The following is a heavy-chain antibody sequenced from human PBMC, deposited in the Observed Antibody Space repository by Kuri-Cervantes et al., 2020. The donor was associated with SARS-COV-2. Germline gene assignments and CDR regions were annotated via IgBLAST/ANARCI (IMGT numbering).Heavy chain of an antibody. CDR1: GFTFTTSA. Sequence: SVKVSCKASGFTFTTSAVQWVRQARGQRLEWIGWILVGSGTTNYAQKFQEKVTITRDMSTSTAYLELSSLNSEDTAVYYCARGTGTTEPFDYWGQGTLVTVSS. D-gene: IGHD1-1*01. CDR3: ARGTGTTEPFDY. CDR2: ILVGSGTT. J-gene: IGHJ4*02. V-gene: IGHV1-58*01.